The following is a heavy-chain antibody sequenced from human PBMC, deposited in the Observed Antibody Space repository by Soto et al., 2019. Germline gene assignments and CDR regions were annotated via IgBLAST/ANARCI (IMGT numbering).Heavy chain of an antibody. CDR2: IYYSGST. V-gene: IGHV4-39*01. D-gene: IGHD2-2*01. J-gene: IGHJ6*03. CDR1: GGSISSSSYY. Sequence: SETLSLTCTVSGGSISSSSYYWGWIRQPPGRGLEWIGSIYYSGSTYYNPSLKSRVTISVDTSKNQFSLKLSSVTAADTAVYYCARYQLLSPYYYYYMDVWGKGTTVTVSS. CDR3: ARYQLLSPYYYYYMDV.